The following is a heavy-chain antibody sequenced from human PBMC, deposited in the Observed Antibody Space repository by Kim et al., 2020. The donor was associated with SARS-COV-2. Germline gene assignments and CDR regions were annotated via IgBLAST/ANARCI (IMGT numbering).Heavy chain of an antibody. J-gene: IGHJ4*02. Sequence: PSLKSRVTMSVDTPKNQFSLNLSSVTAADTAVYYCARGIYESSGYYLDYWGQGTLVTVSS. D-gene: IGHD3-22*01. CDR3: ARGIYESSGYYLDY. V-gene: IGHV4-4*07.